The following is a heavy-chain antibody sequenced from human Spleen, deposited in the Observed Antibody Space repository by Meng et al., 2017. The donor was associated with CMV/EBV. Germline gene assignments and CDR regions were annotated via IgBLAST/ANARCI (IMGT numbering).Heavy chain of an antibody. CDR2: IGWDGGST. V-gene: IGHV3-43D*03. CDR3: AKGDISGYMAADY. J-gene: IGHJ4*02. D-gene: IGHD3-22*01. Sequence: GESLKISCAASGFTFSDYAMHWVRQPPGKGLEWVSLIGWDGGSTYYADSVKGRFTISRDNSKNSLYLQMNSLRAEDTALYYCAKGDISGYMAADYWGQGTLVTVSS. CDR1: GFTFSDYA.